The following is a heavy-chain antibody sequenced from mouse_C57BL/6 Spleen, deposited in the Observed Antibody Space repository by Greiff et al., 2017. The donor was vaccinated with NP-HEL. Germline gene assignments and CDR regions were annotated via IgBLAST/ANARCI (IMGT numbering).Heavy chain of an antibody. Sequence: VQLQQPGAELVRPGSSVKLSCKASGYTFTSYWLDWVKQRPGQGLEWIGNIYPSDSETHYNQKFKDKATLTVDKSSSTAYMQLSSLTSEDSAVYYCARGDSSFAYWGQGTLVTVSA. CDR2: IYPSDSET. V-gene: IGHV1-61*01. CDR3: ARGDSSFAY. J-gene: IGHJ3*01. CDR1: GYTFTSYW.